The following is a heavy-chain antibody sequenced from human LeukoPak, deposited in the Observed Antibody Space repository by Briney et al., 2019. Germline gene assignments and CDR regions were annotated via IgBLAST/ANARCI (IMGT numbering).Heavy chain of an antibody. Sequence: GGSLRLSCAASGFTFDDYGMSWVRRAPGKGLEWVSGINWNGGSTGYADSVKGRFTISRDNAKNSLYLQMNSLRAEDTALYYCARDRLYYDSSGEFDYWGQGTLVTVSS. CDR3: ARDRLYYDSSGEFDY. D-gene: IGHD3-22*01. V-gene: IGHV3-20*04. J-gene: IGHJ4*02. CDR2: INWNGGST. CDR1: GFTFDDYG.